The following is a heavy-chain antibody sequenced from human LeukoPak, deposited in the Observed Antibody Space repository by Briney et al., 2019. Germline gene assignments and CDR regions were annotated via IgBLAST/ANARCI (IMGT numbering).Heavy chain of an antibody. CDR2: LNPDTGST. D-gene: IGHD3-10*01. CDR3: ARESFSGSGGLNWFAP. CDR1: GYTFTGYY. V-gene: IGHV1-2*02. Sequence: ASVKVSCKPSGYTFTGYYIHWVRQAPGQGLEWMGGLNPDTGSTNYAQKFQARVIMTRDTSINTAYMELRRLRYDDTAMYFCARESFSGSGGLNWFAPWGQGTLVTVSA. J-gene: IGHJ5*02.